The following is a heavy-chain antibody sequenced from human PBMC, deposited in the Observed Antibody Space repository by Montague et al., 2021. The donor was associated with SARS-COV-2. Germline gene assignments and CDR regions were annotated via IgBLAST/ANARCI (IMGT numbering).Heavy chain of an antibody. CDR1: GDSINNYY. Sequence: SETLSLTCTVSGDSINNYYWSWIRQSPGKGLEYIGYIYYSGGANYYPSRGTNYNPSFESRVAISLDTSKNRFSLNLSSVTTADTAGYYCARGSGYSGYALAYWGQGTLVTVSS. CDR2: IYYSGGANYYPSRGT. CDR3: ARGSGYSGYALAY. D-gene: IGHD5-12*01. J-gene: IGHJ4*02. V-gene: IGHV4-59*01.